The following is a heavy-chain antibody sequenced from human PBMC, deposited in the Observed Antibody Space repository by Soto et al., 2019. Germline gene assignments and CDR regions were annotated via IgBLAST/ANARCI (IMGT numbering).Heavy chain of an antibody. D-gene: IGHD3-16*01. Sequence: AETLSLTCTVSGGSFSSGSYDWSWIRQPPGKGLEWIGYIYYSGSTNYNPSLKSRVTISVDTSKNQFSLKLSSVTSEDTAVYYCAVPLWSDGLDTWGQGTMVTVSS. J-gene: IGHJ3*02. CDR1: GGSFSSGSYD. CDR3: AVPLWSDGLDT. CDR2: IYYSGST. V-gene: IGHV4-61*01.